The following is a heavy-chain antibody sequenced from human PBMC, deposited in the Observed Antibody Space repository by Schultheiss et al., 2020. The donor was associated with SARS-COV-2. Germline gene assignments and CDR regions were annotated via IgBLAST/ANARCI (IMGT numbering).Heavy chain of an antibody. V-gene: IGHV4-4*07. CDR2: IYTSGST. J-gene: IGHJ5*02. CDR1: GGSISSYY. D-gene: IGHD3-10*01. CDR3: ARHSILWFGELLGNRFDP. Sequence: SETLSLTCTVSGGSISSYYWSWIRQPAGKGLEWIGRIYTSGSTNYNPSLKSRVTMSVDTSKNQFSLKLSSVTAADTAVYYCARHSILWFGELLGNRFDPWGQGTLVTVSS.